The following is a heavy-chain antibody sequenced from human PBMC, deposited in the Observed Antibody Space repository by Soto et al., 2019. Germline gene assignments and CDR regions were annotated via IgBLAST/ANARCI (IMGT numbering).Heavy chain of an antibody. J-gene: IGHJ4*02. CDR1: GGSISGNSYF. CDR2: TYYSGSS. CDR3: ARHRVGDTAMAPIDY. V-gene: IGHV4-39*01. Sequence: QLQLQESGPGLVKPSETLSLTCTVSGGSISGNSYFWGWIRQPPGKGLEFIGSTYYSGSSYYNPSLKSRVPISVDTSKNQFSLKLRSVTAADTAVYYCARHRVGDTAMAPIDYWGQGTLVTVSS. D-gene: IGHD5-18*01.